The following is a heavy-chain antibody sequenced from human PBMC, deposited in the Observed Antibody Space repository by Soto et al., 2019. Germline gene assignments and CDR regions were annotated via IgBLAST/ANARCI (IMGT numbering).Heavy chain of an antibody. Sequence: SETLSLTCTVSGGSISSYFYIWVRQPPGKGLEWIGSVYYTGTTDYNPSLKSRVTISVDTSKTQFSLNLRSVTAADTAVYYCARDLAAVPRAFDYGGRGTLVTVS. CDR2: VYYTGTT. CDR3: ARDLAAVPRAFDY. CDR1: GGSISSYF. D-gene: IGHD6-13*01. V-gene: IGHV4-59*01. J-gene: IGHJ4*02.